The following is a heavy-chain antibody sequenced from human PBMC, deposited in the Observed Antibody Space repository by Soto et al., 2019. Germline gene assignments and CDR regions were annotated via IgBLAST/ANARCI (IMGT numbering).Heavy chain of an antibody. J-gene: IGHJ4*02. V-gene: IGHV3-30*18. CDR3: AKDAGSTEYFFAS. Sequence: AGGSLRLSCAASGFTFSTYAMHWVRQAPGKGLEWVAVISHDGSDTDYGDSVKGRFTISRDNSKSTLSLQMNSLRPEDTAVYYCAKDAGSTEYFFASWGQGTLVTVSS. CDR2: ISHDGSDT. CDR1: GFTFSTYA.